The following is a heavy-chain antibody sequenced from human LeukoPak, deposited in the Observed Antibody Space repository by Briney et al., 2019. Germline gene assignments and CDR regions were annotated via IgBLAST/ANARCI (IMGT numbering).Heavy chain of an antibody. CDR3: AKDFDYVVDY. V-gene: IGHV1-46*01. CDR2: INPSGGST. J-gene: IGHJ4*02. Sequence: GASVKVSCKASGYTFTSYYMHWVRQAPGQGLEWLGIINPSGGSTTYAQKFQGRVTMTTDTSTSTAFLELRSLKSDDTALYYCAKDFDYVVDYWGQGTLVTVSS. D-gene: IGHD3-9*01. CDR1: GYTFTSYY.